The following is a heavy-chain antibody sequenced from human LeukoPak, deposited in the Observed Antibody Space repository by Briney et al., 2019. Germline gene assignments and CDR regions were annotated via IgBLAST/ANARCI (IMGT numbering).Heavy chain of an antibody. CDR1: GFTFDDYA. Sequence: GRSLRLSCAASGFTFDDYAMHWVRQAPGKGLEWVSGISWNRGSIGYADSVKGRFTISRDNSKNTLYLQMNSLRAEDTAVYHCAKENWGSRSTDYWGQGTLVTVSS. V-gene: IGHV3-9*01. CDR2: ISWNRGSI. J-gene: IGHJ4*02. D-gene: IGHD7-27*01. CDR3: AKENWGSRSTDY.